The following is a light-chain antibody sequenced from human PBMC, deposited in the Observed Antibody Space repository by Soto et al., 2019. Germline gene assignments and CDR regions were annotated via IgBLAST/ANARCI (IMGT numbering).Light chain of an antibody. J-gene: IGKJ5*01. CDR2: EVS. CDR3: MQSLQPPIT. Sequence: DIVMTQTPVSLSVTPGQPASMSCKSSQRLLHSDVKTSLLWYLQRPGQPPQLLISEVSIRFPGVPYRFRGIGSGPLFTVKIGRVGADDFGFYDCMQSLQPPITFGQGTRLEI. V-gene: IGKV2D-29*01. CDR1: QRLLHSDVKTS.